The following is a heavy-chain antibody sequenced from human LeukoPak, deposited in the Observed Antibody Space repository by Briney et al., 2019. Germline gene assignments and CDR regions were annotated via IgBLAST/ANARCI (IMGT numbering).Heavy chain of an antibody. D-gene: IGHD4-11*01. CDR1: GGSISSYY. Sequence: SETLSLTCTVSGGSISSYYWSWVRQPAGKGLEWIGRIYTSGSTKYNPSLKSRVTMSVDTSKNQFSLKLSSVTAADTAVYYCARDRTTVTTVAYYYFMDVWGKGTTVTVSS. CDR3: ARDRTTVTTVAYYYFMDV. CDR2: IYTSGST. J-gene: IGHJ6*03. V-gene: IGHV4-4*07.